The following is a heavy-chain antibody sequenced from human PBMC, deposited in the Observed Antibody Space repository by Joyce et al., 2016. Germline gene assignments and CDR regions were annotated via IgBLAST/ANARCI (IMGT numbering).Heavy chain of an antibody. CDR1: GFTFSIYG. CDR3: VKFFMSATPSPNDAFDI. Sequence: QVQLVESGGGVVQPGLSLRLSCAASGFTFSIYGMDWVRQAPGKGLEWVAVISYDGSNKHYRDAVKGRFTIYRDNSKNTLYRQMNDLRAEDTAVYYCVKFFMSATPSPNDAFDIWGQGTMVTVSS. D-gene: IGHD2-2*01. V-gene: IGHV3-30*18. J-gene: IGHJ3*02. CDR2: ISYDGSNK.